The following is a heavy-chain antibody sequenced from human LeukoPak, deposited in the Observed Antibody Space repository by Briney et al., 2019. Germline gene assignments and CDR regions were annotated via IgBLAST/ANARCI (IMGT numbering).Heavy chain of an antibody. D-gene: IGHD6-13*01. CDR2: INPNGGST. CDR1: GYTFTTYY. J-gene: IGHJ4*02. CDR3: ARGYSSSWYFDY. Sequence: GASVKVPCKASGYTFTTYYMHWVRQAPGQGLEWMGIINPNGGSTSYAQKFQGRVTMTRDMSTSTVYMELSSLRSEDTAVYYCARGYSSSWYFDYWGQGTLVTVSS. V-gene: IGHV1-46*01.